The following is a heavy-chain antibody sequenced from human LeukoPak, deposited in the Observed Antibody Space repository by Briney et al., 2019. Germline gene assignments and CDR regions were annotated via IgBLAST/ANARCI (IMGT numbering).Heavy chain of an antibody. CDR1: GFTFSGFA. J-gene: IGHJ6*01. Sequence: GGSLRLSCAASGFTFSGFAMCWVRRTPGKGLEWVSGISGSGDNTLYADSVKGRFTIPRDNSKNTLYLEMNSLRAEDTAIYYCAKMKGHPLPKYYMDVWGQGTTVTVSS. D-gene: IGHD1-26*01. V-gene: IGHV3-23*01. CDR3: AKMKGHPLPKYYMDV. CDR2: ISGSGDNT.